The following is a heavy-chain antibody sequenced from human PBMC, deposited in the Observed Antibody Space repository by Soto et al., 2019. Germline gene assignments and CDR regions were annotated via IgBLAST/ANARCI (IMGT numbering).Heavy chain of an antibody. CDR1: GGSISSGGYS. CDR3: ASNTFGGVIEEGYYYYGMDV. Sequence: PSETLSLTCAVSGGSISSGGYSWSWIRQPPGKGLEWIGYIYHSGSTYYNPSLKSRVTISVDRSKNQSSLKLSSVTAADTAVYYCASNTFGGVIEEGYYYYGMDVWGQGTTVTVSS. V-gene: IGHV4-30-2*01. J-gene: IGHJ6*02. CDR2: IYHSGST. D-gene: IGHD3-16*02.